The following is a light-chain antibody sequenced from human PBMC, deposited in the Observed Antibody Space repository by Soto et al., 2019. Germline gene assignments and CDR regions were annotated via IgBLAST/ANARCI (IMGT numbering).Light chain of an antibody. CDR1: QSISSW. CDR3: QQYNSYPWT. V-gene: IGKV1-5*03. Sequence: IQLTQSPSTLSASVGDRVTLTCLASQSISSWLAWYQQKPGKAPKLLIYKASSLESGVPSRFSGSGSGTEFTLTISSLQPDDFATYYCQQYNSYPWTFGQGTKVDIK. J-gene: IGKJ1*01. CDR2: KAS.